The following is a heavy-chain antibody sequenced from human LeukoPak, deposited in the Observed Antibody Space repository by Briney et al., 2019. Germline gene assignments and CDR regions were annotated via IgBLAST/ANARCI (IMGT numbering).Heavy chain of an antibody. D-gene: IGHD3-22*01. CDR3: ARVGDYYYDSSGYYYLGY. CDR1: GGSFSGYY. CDR2: INHSGST. Sequence: PSETLSLTCAVYGGSFSGYYWTWIRQPPGKGLEWIGEINHSGSTNYNPSLKSRVTISVDTSKNQFSLKLSSVTAADTAVYYCARVGDYYYDSSGYYYLGYWGQGTLVTVSS. J-gene: IGHJ4*02. V-gene: IGHV4-34*01.